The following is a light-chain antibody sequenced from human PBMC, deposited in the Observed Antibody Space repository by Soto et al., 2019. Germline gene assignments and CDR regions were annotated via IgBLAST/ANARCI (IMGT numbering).Light chain of an antibody. J-gene: IGLJ1*01. CDR1: SSDVGGYNY. CDR2: DVT. Sequence: QSALTQPASVSGSPGQSITISCTGTSSDVGGYNYVSWYQQQPGKAPKFMIYDVTNRPSGVSNRFSGSKSGNTASLTISGXXXXXEAXYYCCSYTTSNTRQIVFGTGTKLTVL. CDR3: CSYTTSNTRQIV. V-gene: IGLV2-14*01.